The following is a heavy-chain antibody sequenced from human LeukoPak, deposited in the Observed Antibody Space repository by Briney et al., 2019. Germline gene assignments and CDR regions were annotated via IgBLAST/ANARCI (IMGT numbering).Heavy chain of an antibody. Sequence: PSETLSLTCNVSGGSISSYYWNWIRQPAGKGLECIGREYTSGSTTYSPSLKSRVTMSVDTSKNQVSLKVTSVTAADTAVYYCGRAIPSYFGMDVWGQGTTVIVSS. CDR1: GGSISSYY. J-gene: IGHJ6*02. V-gene: IGHV4-4*07. CDR3: GRAIPSYFGMDV. CDR2: EYTSGST.